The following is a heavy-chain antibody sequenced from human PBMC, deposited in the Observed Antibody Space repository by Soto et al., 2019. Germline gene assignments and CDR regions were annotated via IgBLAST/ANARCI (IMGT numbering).Heavy chain of an antibody. Sequence: SETLSLTCTVSGGSISSGDYYWSWIRQPPGKGLEWIGYIYYSGSTYYNPSPKSRVTISVDTSKNQFSLKLSSVTAADTAVYYCARTGWELLPFDYWGQGTLVTVSS. CDR2: IYYSGST. CDR3: ARTGWELLPFDY. J-gene: IGHJ4*02. V-gene: IGHV4-30-4*01. CDR1: GGSISSGDYY. D-gene: IGHD1-26*01.